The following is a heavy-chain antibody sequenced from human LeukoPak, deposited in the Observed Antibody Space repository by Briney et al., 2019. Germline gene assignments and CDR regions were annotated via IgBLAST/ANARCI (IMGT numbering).Heavy chain of an antibody. CDR2: MSYDGSNK. CDR3: AKARGRNFWY. Sequence: PGGSLRLSCAASGFTFSSYAMHWVRQAPGKGLEWVAVMSYDGSNKYYADSVKGRFTISRDNSKNTLYLQMNSLRAEDTAVYYCAKARGRNFWYWGQGTLVTVSS. CDR1: GFTFSSYA. J-gene: IGHJ4*02. V-gene: IGHV3-30-3*01. D-gene: IGHD3-3*01.